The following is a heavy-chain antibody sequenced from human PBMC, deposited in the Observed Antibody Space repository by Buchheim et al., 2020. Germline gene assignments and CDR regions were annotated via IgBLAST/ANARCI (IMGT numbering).Heavy chain of an antibody. Sequence: EVHLVESGGGLVQPGGSLRLSCAVSGLTFSTYWIHWVRQAPGKGLVWVSRIRGDGSEINYADSVKGRFTISRASAKNTVYLQMNSPGVEDTAVYYCATLPFSDYAGHWGQGTL. CDR1: GLTFSTYW. CDR3: ATLPFSDYAGH. D-gene: IGHD4-23*01. CDR2: IRGDGSEI. V-gene: IGHV3-74*01. J-gene: IGHJ4*02.